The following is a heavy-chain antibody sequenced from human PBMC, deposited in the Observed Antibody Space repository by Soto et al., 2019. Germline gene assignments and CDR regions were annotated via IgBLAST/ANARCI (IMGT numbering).Heavy chain of an antibody. CDR2: ISSSGSTI. J-gene: IGHJ4*02. V-gene: IGHV3-48*03. CDR1: GFTFSSYE. CDR3: ARSRYYYDSSGYYVFAY. D-gene: IGHD3-22*01. Sequence: GGFLRLSCAASGFTFSSYEMNWVRQAPGKGLEWVSYISSSGSTIYYADSVKGRFTISRDNAKNSLYLQMNSLRAEDTAVYYCARSRYYYDSSGYYVFAYWGQGTLVTVSS.